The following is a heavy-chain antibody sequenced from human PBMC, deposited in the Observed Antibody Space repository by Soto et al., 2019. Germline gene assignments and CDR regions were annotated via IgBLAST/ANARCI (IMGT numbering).Heavy chain of an antibody. CDR2: ISYDGSNK. J-gene: IGHJ4*02. D-gene: IGHD3-3*01. V-gene: IGHV3-30*18. CDR1: GFTFSSYG. Sequence: QVQLVESGGGVVQPGRSLRLSCAASGFTFSSYGMHWVRQAPGKGLEWVAVISYDGSNKYYADSVKGRFTISRDNSKNTLYLQMNSLRAEDTAVYYCAKEDHYDFWSGYYTPFDYWGQGTLVTVSS. CDR3: AKEDHYDFWSGYYTPFDY.